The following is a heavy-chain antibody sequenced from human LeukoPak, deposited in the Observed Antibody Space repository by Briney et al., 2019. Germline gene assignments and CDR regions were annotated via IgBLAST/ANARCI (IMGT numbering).Heavy chain of an antibody. V-gene: IGHV3-9*01. CDR3: AKAPQWELLSRSNAFDI. J-gene: IGHJ3*02. D-gene: IGHD1-26*01. CDR1: GFTFSSYS. Sequence: PGGSLRLSCAASGFTFSSYSMNWVRQAPGKGLEWVSGISWNSGSIGYADSVKGRFTISRDNAKNSLYLQMNSLRAEDTALYYCAKAPQWELLSRSNAFDIWGQGTMVTVSS. CDR2: ISWNSGSI.